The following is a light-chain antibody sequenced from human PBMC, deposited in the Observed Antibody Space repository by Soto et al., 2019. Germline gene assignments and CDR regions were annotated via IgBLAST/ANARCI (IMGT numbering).Light chain of an antibody. CDR2: AAS. J-gene: IGKJ4*01. CDR3: QKADTFPLA. Sequence: DIPMTQSPSSVSASVGDRVTITCRASQGISSWLAWYQQKPGKAPNLLIYAASTLQSGVPSRFSGSGSGTVFSLTMSSLEHEDVASYFFQKADTFPLAFGVGTTVQIK. CDR1: QGISSW. V-gene: IGKV1-12*01.